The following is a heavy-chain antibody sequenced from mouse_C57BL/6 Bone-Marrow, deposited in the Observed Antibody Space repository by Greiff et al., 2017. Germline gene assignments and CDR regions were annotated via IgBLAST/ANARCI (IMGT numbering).Heavy chain of an antibody. CDR2: ISGGGGNT. V-gene: IGHV5-9*01. J-gene: IGHJ4*01. Sequence: EVKLVESGGGLVKPGGSLKLSCAASGFTFSSYTMSWVRQTPEKRLEWVATISGGGGNTYYPDSVKGRFTISRDNAKHTLYLQMSSLRSEDTALYYCASHYYSSSYYYARDYWGQGTSVTVSS. CDR1: GFTFSSYT. D-gene: IGHD1-1*01. CDR3: ASHYYSSSYYYARDY.